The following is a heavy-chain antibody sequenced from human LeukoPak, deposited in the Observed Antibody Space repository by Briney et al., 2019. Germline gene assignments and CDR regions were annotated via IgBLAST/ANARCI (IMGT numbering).Heavy chain of an antibody. D-gene: IGHD3-9*01. V-gene: IGHV3-74*01. CDR3: VGEGYYDILTGYSLFDY. J-gene: IGHJ4*02. CDR1: GLTFSSHW. Sequence: PGGSLRLSCAASGLTFSSHWMHWVRQAPGKGLVWVSRITNDGSSTTYADSVKGRFTISRHNSKNTLYLQMNSLRAEDTAVYYCVGEGYYDILTGYSLFDYWGQGTLVTVSS. CDR2: ITNDGSST.